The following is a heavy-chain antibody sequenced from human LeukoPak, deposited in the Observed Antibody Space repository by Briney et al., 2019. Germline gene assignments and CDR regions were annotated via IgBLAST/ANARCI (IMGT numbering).Heavy chain of an antibody. Sequence: SETLSLTCAVYGGSFSGYYWSWIRQPQGKGLEWIGEINHSGSTNYNPSLKSRVTISVDTSKNQFSLKLSSVTAADTAVYYCARLWMVPARPINWFDPWGQGTLVTVSS. J-gene: IGHJ5*02. CDR1: GGSFSGYY. D-gene: IGHD2-2*01. CDR2: INHSGST. CDR3: ARLWMVPARPINWFDP. V-gene: IGHV4-34*01.